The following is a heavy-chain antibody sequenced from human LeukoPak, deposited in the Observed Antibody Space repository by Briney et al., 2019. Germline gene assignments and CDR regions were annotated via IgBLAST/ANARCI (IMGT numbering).Heavy chain of an antibody. CDR2: INEDGSEK. V-gene: IGHV3-7*01. Sequence: GGSLRLSCAASGFTYSSYLMRWVSQAPGKGLEWVANINEDGSEKYYVDSVKGRFTISRDNTKKSLYLQMNSLRAEDTAVYYCARDRVYDAFDIWGQGTMVTVSS. D-gene: IGHD2-8*01. CDR1: GFTYSSYL. CDR3: ARDRVYDAFDI. J-gene: IGHJ3*02.